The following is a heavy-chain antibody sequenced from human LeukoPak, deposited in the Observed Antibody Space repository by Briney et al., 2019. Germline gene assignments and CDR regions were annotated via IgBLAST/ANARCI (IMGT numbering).Heavy chain of an antibody. Sequence: GESLKISCKASGYSFTNYWISWVRQMPGKGLEWMVRIDPTDSYSNYSPSFQGHVSISADKSISSAYLQLWSLRASDTAVYYCARHGARYQYNGMDVWGQGTTVTVSS. CDR2: IDPTDSYS. CDR1: GYSFTNYW. J-gene: IGHJ6*02. CDR3: ARHGARYQYNGMDV. V-gene: IGHV5-10-1*01. D-gene: IGHD1-26*01.